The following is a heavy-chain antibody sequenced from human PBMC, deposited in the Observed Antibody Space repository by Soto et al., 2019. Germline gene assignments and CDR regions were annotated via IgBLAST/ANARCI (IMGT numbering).Heavy chain of an antibody. Sequence: QVQLQESGPGLVKPSETLSLTCTVSGGSVSGYYWSWIRQPPGKGLEWFGDIYYSGSTNYNPSLKSRVTISVDTSKNQFALKLSSVTAADTAVYYCARGRQWLDDWGQGTLVTVSS. D-gene: IGHD6-19*01. CDR3: ARGRQWLDD. CDR2: IYYSGST. V-gene: IGHV4-59*02. J-gene: IGHJ4*02. CDR1: GGSVSGYY.